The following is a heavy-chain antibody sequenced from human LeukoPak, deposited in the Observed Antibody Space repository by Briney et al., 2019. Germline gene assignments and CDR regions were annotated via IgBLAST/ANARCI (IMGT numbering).Heavy chain of an antibody. V-gene: IGHV5-51*01. CDR3: ARRDGYNDLDY. CDR1: GYSFTTYF. Sequence: PGESLKISCKGSGYSFTTYFIGWVRQMPGKGLEWIGIIFPGDSDTKYSPSFQGQVTIPVDKSINTTYLQWSSLKAADTAMFYCARRDGYNDLDYWGQGTLVTVSS. CDR2: IFPGDSDT. J-gene: IGHJ4*02. D-gene: IGHD5-24*01.